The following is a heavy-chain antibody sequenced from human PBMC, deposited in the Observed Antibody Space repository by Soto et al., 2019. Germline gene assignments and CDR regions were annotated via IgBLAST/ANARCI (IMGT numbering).Heavy chain of an antibody. V-gene: IGHV4-39*01. CDR1: GGSISSSSYY. J-gene: IGHJ6*03. CDR3: ARHTADYQLLLYYYYMDV. CDR2: IYYSGST. Sequence: QLQLQESGPGLVKPSETLSLTCTVSGGSISSSSYYWGWIRQPPGKGLEWIGSIYYSGSTYYNPSLKSRVPISVDTSNNQFSLTLSSVTAADTAVYYCARHTADYQLLLYYYYMDVWGKGTTVTVSS. D-gene: IGHD2-2*01.